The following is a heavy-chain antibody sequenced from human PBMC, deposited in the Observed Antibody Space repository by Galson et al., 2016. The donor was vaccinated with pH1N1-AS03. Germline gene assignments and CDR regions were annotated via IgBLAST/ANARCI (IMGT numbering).Heavy chain of an antibody. CDR2: IGSGSIFI. CDR3: ARDPVVGGTSPYRFDV. J-gene: IGHJ3*01. V-gene: IGHV3-21*01. Sequence: SLRLSCAASGFTFSSYRMNWVRQVPGKGLEWVTSIGSGSIFINYPASVKGRFTISRNNTKNPLYLQMNSLRVEDTAVYYCARDPVVGGTSPYRFDVWGQGTMVTVSS. D-gene: IGHD1-26*01. CDR1: GFTFSSYR.